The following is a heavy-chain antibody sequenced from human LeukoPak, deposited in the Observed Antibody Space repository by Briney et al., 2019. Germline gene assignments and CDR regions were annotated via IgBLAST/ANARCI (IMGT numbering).Heavy chain of an antibody. V-gene: IGHV3-33*01. Sequence: HPGGSLRLSCAASGFTFSSYGMHWVRQAPGKGLEWVAVIWYDGSNKYSADSVKGRFTISRDNSKNTLYLQMNSLRAEDTAAYYCARSRRVEGVIVPFDYWGQGTLVTVSS. J-gene: IGHJ4*02. CDR2: IWYDGSNK. D-gene: IGHD3-16*02. CDR3: ARSRRVEGVIVPFDY. CDR1: GFTFSSYG.